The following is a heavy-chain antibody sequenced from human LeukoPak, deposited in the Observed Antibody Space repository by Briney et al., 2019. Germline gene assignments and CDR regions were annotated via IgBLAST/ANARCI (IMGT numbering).Heavy chain of an antibody. V-gene: IGHV3-48*03. CDR2: ISSSGSTI. Sequence: PGGSLRLSCAASGFTFSSYEMNWVRQAPGKGLEWVSYISSSGSTIYYADSVKGRFTISRDNAKNSLYLQMNSLRAEDTAVYYCASRNRGYMDVWGKGTTVTVSS. CDR3: ASRNRGYMDV. D-gene: IGHD2/OR15-2a*01. J-gene: IGHJ6*03. CDR1: GFTFSSYE.